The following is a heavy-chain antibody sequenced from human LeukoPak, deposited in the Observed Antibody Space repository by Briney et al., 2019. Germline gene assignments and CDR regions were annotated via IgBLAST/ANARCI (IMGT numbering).Heavy chain of an antibody. CDR2: IENDGSRT. D-gene: IGHD5-12*01. CDR1: GFILSDYW. Sequence: GGSLRLSCAASGFILSDYWMHWVRQRPGGGLVHVSRIENDGSRTVYADSVKGRFTVSRDDAKNTMYLQMHSLRAEDTAIYYCAKGGHKLDIQATRYYYGVDDWGQGTTVTVSS. V-gene: IGHV3-74*03. CDR3: AKGGHKLDIQATRYYYGVDD. J-gene: IGHJ6*02.